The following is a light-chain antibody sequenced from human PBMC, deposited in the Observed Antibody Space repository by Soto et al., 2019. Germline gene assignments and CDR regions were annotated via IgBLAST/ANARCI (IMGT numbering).Light chain of an antibody. CDR2: KAS. Sequence: IRMARCPWTLSASVGDRVTITCRASQSISSWLAWYQQKPGKAPKLLIYKASSLESGVPSRFSGSGSGTEFTLTISSLQPDDFATYYCQQYNSYSTFGQGTKVDIK. CDR3: QQYNSYST. CDR1: QSISSW. J-gene: IGKJ1*01. V-gene: IGKV1-5*03.